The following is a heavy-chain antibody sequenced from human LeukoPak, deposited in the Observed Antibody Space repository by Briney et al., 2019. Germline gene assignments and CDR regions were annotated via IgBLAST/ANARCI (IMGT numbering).Heavy chain of an antibody. J-gene: IGHJ5*02. CDR1: GYSFTSYW. Sequence: GESLQISCKGSGYSFTSYWIGWVRQMPGKGLEWMGIIYPGDSDTRYSPSFQGQVTISADKSISTAYLQWSSLKASDTAMYYCARLDPTYYYDSSGYRNWFDPWGQGTLVTVSS. V-gene: IGHV5-51*01. CDR2: IYPGDSDT. D-gene: IGHD3-22*01. CDR3: ARLDPTYYYDSSGYRNWFDP.